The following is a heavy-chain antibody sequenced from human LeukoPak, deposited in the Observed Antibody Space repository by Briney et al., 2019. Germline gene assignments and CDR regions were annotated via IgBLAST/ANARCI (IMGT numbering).Heavy chain of an antibody. Sequence: SETPSLTCTVSGGSISSYYWSWIRQPPGKGLEWIGYIYTSGSTNYNPSLKSRVTISVDTSKNQFSLKLSSVTAADTAVYYCARLWGVGAAFDYWGQGTLVTVSS. D-gene: IGHD1-26*01. CDR2: IYTSGST. V-gene: IGHV4-4*09. J-gene: IGHJ4*02. CDR3: ARLWGVGAAFDY. CDR1: GGSISSYY.